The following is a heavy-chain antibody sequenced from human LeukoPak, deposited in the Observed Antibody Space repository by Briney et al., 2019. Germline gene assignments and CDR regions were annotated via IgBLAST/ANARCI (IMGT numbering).Heavy chain of an antibody. CDR1: GFSFSSYG. D-gene: IGHD4-17*01. J-gene: IGHJ4*02. Sequence: GGSLRLSCAASGFSFSSYGMHWVRQAPGKGLKWVAVIWYDGSKKYYADSVKGRFIISRDNAKNTLYLQMNSLRAEDTAVYYCARDFAGDRDYWGQGTLVTVSS. CDR2: IWYDGSKK. V-gene: IGHV3-33*01. CDR3: ARDFAGDRDY.